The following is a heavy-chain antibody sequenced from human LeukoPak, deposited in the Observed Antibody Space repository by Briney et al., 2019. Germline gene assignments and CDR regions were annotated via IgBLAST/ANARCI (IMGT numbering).Heavy chain of an antibody. Sequence: GASVKVSCKASGYIFTTYFIHWVRQAPGQGLEWMGWINPNNGDTNYVQKFQDRVTMTTDTSISTAYMELSRLRSDDTAVYYCATSAGGYWGQGTLVTVSS. CDR1: GYIFTTYF. V-gene: IGHV1-2*02. J-gene: IGHJ4*02. D-gene: IGHD3-10*01. CDR3: ATSAGGY. CDR2: INPNNGDT.